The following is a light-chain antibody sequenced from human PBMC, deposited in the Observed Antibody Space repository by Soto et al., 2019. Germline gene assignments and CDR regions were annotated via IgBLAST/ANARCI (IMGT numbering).Light chain of an antibody. Sequence: EIVMTQSPATLSVSPGERATLSCRASQSVSSTYLAWYQQKPGQAPRLLIYGASSRATGIPDRFSGSGSGTDFTLTISRLEPEDFAVYYCQQYGSFSITFGQGTRLDIK. J-gene: IGKJ5*01. CDR3: QQYGSFSIT. CDR1: QSVSSTY. V-gene: IGKV3-20*01. CDR2: GAS.